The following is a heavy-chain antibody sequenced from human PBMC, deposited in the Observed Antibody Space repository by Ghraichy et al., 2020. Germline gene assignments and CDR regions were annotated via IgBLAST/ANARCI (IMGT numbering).Heavy chain of an antibody. CDR3: AKDLSRYHIVVVPAAIAFDY. V-gene: IGHV3-30*18. Sequence: GSLRLSCAASGFTFSNYGIHWVRQAPGKGLEWVAVISYDGSNTYYADSVRGRFTISRDNSKNTLYLQMNSLRTEDTAVYYCAKDLSRYHIVVVPAAIAFDYWGQGTLVTVSS. J-gene: IGHJ4*02. D-gene: IGHD2-2*01. CDR1: GFTFSNYG. CDR2: ISYDGSNT.